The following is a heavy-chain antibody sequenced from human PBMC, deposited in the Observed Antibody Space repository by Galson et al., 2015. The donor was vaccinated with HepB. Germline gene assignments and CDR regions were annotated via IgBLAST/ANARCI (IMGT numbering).Heavy chain of an antibody. CDR1: GYTFTSYG. Sequence: SVKVSCKASGYTFTSYGISWVRQAPGQGLEWMGWISAYNGNTNYAQKLQGRVTMTTDTSTSTAYMELRSLRSDDTAVYYCARDYYDSSGYYYTWNWFDPWGQGTLVTVSS. CDR2: ISAYNGNT. J-gene: IGHJ5*02. CDR3: ARDYYDSSGYYYTWNWFDP. D-gene: IGHD3-22*01. V-gene: IGHV1-18*01.